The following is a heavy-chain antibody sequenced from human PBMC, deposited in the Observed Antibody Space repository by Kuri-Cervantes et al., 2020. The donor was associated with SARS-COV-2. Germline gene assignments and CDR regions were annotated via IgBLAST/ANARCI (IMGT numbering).Heavy chain of an antibody. CDR1: GFTFRSYA. CDR3: ARVEVTILSADY. V-gene: IGHV3-30-3*01. Sequence: GESLKISCAASGFTFRSYAMYWVRQAPGKGLEWVAVISYDGSNKYYADSVKGRFTISRDNSKNTLFLQMNSLRPEDTAVYYCARVEVTILSADYWGQGTLVTVSS. D-gene: IGHD3-3*01. CDR2: ISYDGSNK. J-gene: IGHJ4*02.